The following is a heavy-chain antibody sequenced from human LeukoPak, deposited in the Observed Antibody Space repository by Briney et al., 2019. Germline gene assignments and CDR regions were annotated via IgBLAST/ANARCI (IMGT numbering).Heavy chain of an antibody. CDR2: IKKDGSEK. J-gene: IGHJ6*03. CDR1: GFTFSSYW. Sequence: PGGSLRLSCAASGFTFSSYWMSWVRQAPGKGLEWVANIKKDGSEKYYVDSVKGRFTISRDNAKTSLYLQMNSLRAEDTAVYYCTIPSGIRLQLYYYYMDVWGKGTTVTISS. D-gene: IGHD5-24*01. CDR3: TIPSGIRLQLYYYYMDV. V-gene: IGHV3-7*03.